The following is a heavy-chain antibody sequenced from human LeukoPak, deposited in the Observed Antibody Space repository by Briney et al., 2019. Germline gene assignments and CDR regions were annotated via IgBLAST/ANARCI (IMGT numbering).Heavy chain of an antibody. CDR3: ARGFTHDYGDYFDY. V-gene: IGHV3-66*01. CDR2: IYSDSGGST. CDR1: GFTFSSYS. Sequence: QPGGSLRLSCAASGFTFSSYSMNWVRQAPGKGLEWVSVIYSDSGGSTYYADSVKGRFTMSRDNSKNTLYLHMNSLRAEDTAVYYCARGFTHDYGDYFDYWGQGTLVTVSS. J-gene: IGHJ4*02. D-gene: IGHD4-17*01.